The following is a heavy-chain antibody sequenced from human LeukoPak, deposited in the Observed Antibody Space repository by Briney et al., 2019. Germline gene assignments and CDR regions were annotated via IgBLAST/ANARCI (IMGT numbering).Heavy chain of an antibody. CDR1: GYSFISYW. CDR3: VRGRSITMIVVVPYFDY. V-gene: IGHV5-51*01. D-gene: IGHD3-22*01. J-gene: IGHJ4*02. CDR2: IYPGDSDT. Sequence: GESLKISCKSSGYSFISYWIGWVRQMPGKGLEWMGIIYPGDSDTRYSPSFQGQVTISADKSISTAYLQWSSLKASDTAMYYCVRGRSITMIVVVPYFDYWGQGTLVTVSS.